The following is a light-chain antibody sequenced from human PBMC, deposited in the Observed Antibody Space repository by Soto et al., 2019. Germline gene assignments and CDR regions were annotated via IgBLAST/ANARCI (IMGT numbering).Light chain of an antibody. CDR3: QQYNGNSRT. V-gene: IGKV1-5*03. J-gene: IGKJ1*01. Sequence: DIQMTQSPSTLSASVGDRVTITCRASQSISSWLAWYQQKPGIAPKLLIYEAFTLNSGVPSRFSGSGSGTEFTLTISSLQPDDFATYYCQQYNGNSRTFGQGTKVEIK. CDR1: QSISSW. CDR2: EAF.